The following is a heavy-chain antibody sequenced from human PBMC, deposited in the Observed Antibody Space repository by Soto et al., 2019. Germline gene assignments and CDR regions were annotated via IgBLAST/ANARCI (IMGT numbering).Heavy chain of an antibody. Sequence: GGSLRLSCAASGFTFSSYAMSWVRQAPWKGLEWVSAISGSGGSTYYADSVKGRFTISRDNSKNTLYLQMNSLRAEDTAVYYCAKDPYISSTSCCAFGYWGQGTLVTVSS. V-gene: IGHV3-23*01. J-gene: IGHJ4*02. CDR3: AKDPYISSTSCCAFGY. D-gene: IGHD2-2*01. CDR1: GFTFSSYA. CDR2: ISGSGGST.